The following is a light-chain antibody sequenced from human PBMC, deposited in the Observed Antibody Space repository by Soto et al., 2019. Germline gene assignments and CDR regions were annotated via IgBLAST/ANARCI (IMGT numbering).Light chain of an antibody. J-gene: IGKJ4*01. CDR2: DAS. Sequence: EIVLTQSPGTLSLSPGERATLSCRASQSLSNNYLAWYQQKPGQAPRLLIYDASSRATGIPDRFSGSGSGTDFTLSMSRLEPEDYAVYYCQQYGSSPLTFGAGTQVDIK. V-gene: IGKV3-20*01. CDR3: QQYGSSPLT. CDR1: QSLSNNY.